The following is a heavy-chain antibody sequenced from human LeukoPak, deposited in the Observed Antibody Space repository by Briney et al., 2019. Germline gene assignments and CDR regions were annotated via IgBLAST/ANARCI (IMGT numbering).Heavy chain of an antibody. J-gene: IGHJ6*03. CDR1: GFTFSSYS. Sequence: GGSLRLSCAASGFTFSSYSMNWVRQAPGKGLEWVSSISSSSSYIYYADSVKGRFTISRDNAKNSLYLQMNSLRAEDTAVYYCAREELILSGTQGYYYYMDVWGKGTTVTVSS. CDR3: AREELILSGTQGYYYYMDV. CDR2: ISSSSSYI. D-gene: IGHD1-26*01. V-gene: IGHV3-21*01.